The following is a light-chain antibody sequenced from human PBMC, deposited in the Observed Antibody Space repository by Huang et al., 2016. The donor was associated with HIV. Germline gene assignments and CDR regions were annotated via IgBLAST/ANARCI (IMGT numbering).Light chain of an antibody. J-gene: IGKJ5*01. CDR2: GAS. CDR3: QQYHSSPVT. CDR1: PSISRSY. V-gene: IGKV3-20*01. Sequence: IVLTQSPGTLSVSPGERAALSCRASPSISRSYLVWYQQKPGQAPRLLIYGASSRATGIPDRFSGSGSGRDFTLTISRLEPEDFAVYFCQQYHSSPVTFGQGTRLEMK.